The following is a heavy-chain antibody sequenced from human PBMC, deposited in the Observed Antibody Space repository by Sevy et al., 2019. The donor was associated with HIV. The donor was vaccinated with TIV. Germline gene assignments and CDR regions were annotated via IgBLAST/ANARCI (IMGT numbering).Heavy chain of an antibody. D-gene: IGHD2-15*01. J-gene: IGHJ4*02. CDR2: INVYNGNA. CDR1: GYTFTSYG. V-gene: IGHV1-18*01. Sequence: ASVKVSCKASGYTFTSYGINWVRQAPGQGLEWMGWINVYNGNANYAQKLQGRGTMTTDTSTSTAYMELRSLRSDDTALYYCASGENYCSGGSCYFHLDYWGQRTLVTVSS. CDR3: ASGENYCSGGSCYFHLDY.